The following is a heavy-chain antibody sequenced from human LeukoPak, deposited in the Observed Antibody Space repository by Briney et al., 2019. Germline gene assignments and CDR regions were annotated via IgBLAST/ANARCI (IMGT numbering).Heavy chain of an antibody. CDR3: ARGLWWELIDNAFDI. Sequence: SETLSLTCTVSGGSISSSSYYWGWIRQPPGKGLEWIGSIYYSGSTYYNPSLKSRVTISVDTSKNQFSLKLSSVTAADTAVYYCARGLWWELIDNAFDIWGQGTMVTVSS. V-gene: IGHV4-39*07. D-gene: IGHD1-26*01. J-gene: IGHJ3*02. CDR1: GGSISSSSYY. CDR2: IYYSGST.